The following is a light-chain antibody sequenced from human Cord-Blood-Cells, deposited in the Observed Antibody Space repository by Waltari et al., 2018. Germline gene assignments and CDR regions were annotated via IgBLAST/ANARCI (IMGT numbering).Light chain of an antibody. Sequence: QSVLTQPPSASGTPGQRVTISCSGRSSQIGSNYVYCYQQLPGTAPKLLIYRNNQRPSGVPDRFSGSKSGTSASLAISGLRSEDEADYYCAAWDDSLSGWVFGGGTKLTVL. CDR2: RNN. CDR1: SSQIGSNY. CDR3: AAWDDSLSGWV. V-gene: IGLV1-47*01. J-gene: IGLJ3*02.